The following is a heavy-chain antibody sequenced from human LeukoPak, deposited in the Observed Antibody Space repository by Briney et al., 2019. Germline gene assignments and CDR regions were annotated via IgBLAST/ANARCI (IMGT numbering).Heavy chain of an antibody. CDR1: GGSFSGYY. CDR3: ARARQYYYGSGSLQDY. J-gene: IGHJ4*02. Sequence: SETLSLTCAVYGGSFSGYYWSWIRQPPGKGLEWIGEINHSGSTNYNPSLKSRVTISVDTSKNQFSLKLSSVTAADTAVYYCARARQYYYGSGSLQDYWGQGTLVTVSS. D-gene: IGHD3-10*01. V-gene: IGHV4-34*01. CDR2: INHSGST.